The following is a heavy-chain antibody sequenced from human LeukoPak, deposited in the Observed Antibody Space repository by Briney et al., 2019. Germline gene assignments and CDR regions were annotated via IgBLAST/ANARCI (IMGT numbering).Heavy chain of an antibody. J-gene: IGHJ4*02. CDR3: ARVRNYYGTVLDY. D-gene: IGHD3-10*01. Sequence: SETLSLTCAVYGGSFSGYYWSWIRQPPGKGLEWIGEINHSGSTNYNPSLKSRVTISVDTSKNQFSLKLSSVTAADTAVYYCARVRNYYGTVLDYWGQGTLVTVSS. V-gene: IGHV4-34*01. CDR2: INHSGST. CDR1: GGSFSGYY.